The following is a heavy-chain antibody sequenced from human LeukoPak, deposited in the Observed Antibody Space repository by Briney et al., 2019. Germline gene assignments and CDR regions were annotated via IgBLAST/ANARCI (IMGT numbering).Heavy chain of an antibody. Sequence: GASVKVSCKTSGFTFTHHGISWVRQAPGQGLEWMGWISAYNGDTKCAQKFQGRVTMTTDTPTSTAYMELRSLRFDDTAIYYCARLYSSGWPLECMDVWGQGTTVTVSS. D-gene: IGHD6-19*01. V-gene: IGHV1-18*01. CDR2: ISAYNGDT. CDR3: ARLYSSGWPLECMDV. J-gene: IGHJ6*02. CDR1: GFTFTHHG.